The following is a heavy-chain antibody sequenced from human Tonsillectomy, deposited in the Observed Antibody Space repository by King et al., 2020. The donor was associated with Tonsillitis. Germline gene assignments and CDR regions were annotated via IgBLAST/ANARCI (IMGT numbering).Heavy chain of an antibody. D-gene: IGHD1-26*01. J-gene: IGHJ4*02. V-gene: IGHV4-39*01. CDR1: GGSISSSDHY. CDR2: MYSSGTI. Sequence: QLQESGPGVVKPSETLSLTCTVSGGSISSSDHYWAWIRQPPGKGLEWIGYMYSSGTIFFNPSLQIRLTISGGTSENRFSLRLNSVTAADTAVYFCARYVSGSFDYWGQGALVTVSS. CDR3: ARYVSGSFDY.